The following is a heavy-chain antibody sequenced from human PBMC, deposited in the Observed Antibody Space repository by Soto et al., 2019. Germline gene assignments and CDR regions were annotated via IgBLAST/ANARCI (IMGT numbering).Heavy chain of an antibody. Sequence: QVQLVQSGAEVKKPGSSVKVSCKASGGTFSSYTISWVRQAPGQGLEWMGRILPILGIANYAQKFQGRVTITADKSTSTAYMELSSLRSEDTAVYYCARGSCSSTSCPFDYWGQGTLVTVSS. CDR2: ILPILGIA. D-gene: IGHD2-2*01. V-gene: IGHV1-69*02. J-gene: IGHJ4*02. CDR3: ARGSCSSTSCPFDY. CDR1: GGTFSSYT.